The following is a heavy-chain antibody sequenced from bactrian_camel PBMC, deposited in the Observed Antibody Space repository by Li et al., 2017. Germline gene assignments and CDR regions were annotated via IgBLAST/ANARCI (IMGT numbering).Heavy chain of an antibody. CDR1: GFTFRDTR. D-gene: IGHD5*01. CDR3: QERHNGLGTTNLPST. J-gene: IGHJ4*01. Sequence: VQLVESGGGLVQPGGSLRLSCATFGFTFRDTRMAWVRQAPGKGLEWVSSVDYDGTNTVYVDSVKGRFTISRDNAKNTLYLQLNSLTREDSAMYTVQERHNGLGTTNLPSTGARGPRSPSP. CDR2: VDYDGTNT. V-gene: IGHV3S6*01.